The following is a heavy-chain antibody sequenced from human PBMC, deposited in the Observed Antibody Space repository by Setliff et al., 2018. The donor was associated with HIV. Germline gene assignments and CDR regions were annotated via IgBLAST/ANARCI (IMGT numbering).Heavy chain of an antibody. CDR2: IIPMFGTA. Sequence: ASVKVSCKASGYTFISYGISWVRQAPGQGLEWMGRIIPMFGTANHAQKFQGRVTITADKSTSTAYMELRSLRSEDTAVYYCARGIAATLDYWGQGTLVTVSS. J-gene: IGHJ4*02. CDR3: ARGIAATLDY. V-gene: IGHV1-69*06. CDR1: GYTFISYG. D-gene: IGHD6-13*01.